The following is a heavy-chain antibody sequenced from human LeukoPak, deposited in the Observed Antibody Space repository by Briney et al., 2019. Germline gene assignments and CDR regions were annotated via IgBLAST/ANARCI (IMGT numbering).Heavy chain of an antibody. Sequence: GGSLRLSCAASGFTFSSYEMNWVRQAPGKGLEWVSYISSSGSTIYYADSVKGRFTISRDNAKHSLYLQMNSLRAEDTAVYYCARELYYGMDVWGQGTTVTVSS. CDR3: ARELYYGMDV. CDR2: ISSSGSTI. CDR1: GFTFSSYE. J-gene: IGHJ6*02. V-gene: IGHV3-48*03.